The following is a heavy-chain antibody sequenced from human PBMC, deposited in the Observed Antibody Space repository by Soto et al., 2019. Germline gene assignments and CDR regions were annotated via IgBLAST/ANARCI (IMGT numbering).Heavy chain of an antibody. V-gene: IGHV1-18*01. J-gene: IGHJ5*01. CDR1: GYSFHNSG. D-gene: IGHD1-1*01. Sequence: QVQLVQSGPELKKPGASVKVSCKTSGYSFHNSGISWVRQAPGQGLEWMGWISVLNGYAHYGQKFQGRVIMTADTCTSTAYMELRGLRSDATAMYYCSKTGTAWFASWGQGTPVTVSS. CDR3: SKTGTAWFAS. CDR2: ISVLNGYA.